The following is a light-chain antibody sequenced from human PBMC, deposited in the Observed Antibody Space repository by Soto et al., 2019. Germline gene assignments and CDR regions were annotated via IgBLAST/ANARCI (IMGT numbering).Light chain of an antibody. CDR1: SSDFGEWNY. CDR2: EVN. J-gene: IGLJ1*01. V-gene: IGLV2-8*01. CDR3: SSYAGSNNYV. Sequence: QSALTQPPAASGSPGQSVTISCTGTSSDFGEWNYVSWYQHHPGKAPKLMIYEVNKRPSGVPDRFSGSKSGNTASLTVSGLQAEDEADYYCSSYAGSNNYVFGGGTKVTVL.